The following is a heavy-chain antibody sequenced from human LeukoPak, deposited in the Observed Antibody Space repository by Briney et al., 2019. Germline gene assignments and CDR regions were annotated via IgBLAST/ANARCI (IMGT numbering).Heavy chain of an antibody. CDR3: ASQGIHFDFLTGSDAWAFNV. Sequence: PGGSLRLSCAVSGFAVSSNYMSWVRQAPGKGLDWVSHFDIGGGISYADSVKGRFTISRDNSKNTVYLQMNSLRAEDTAVYYCASQGIHFDFLTGSDAWAFNVWGQGTLVTVSS. D-gene: IGHD3-9*01. CDR2: FDIGGGI. V-gene: IGHV3-53*01. CDR1: GFAVSSNY. J-gene: IGHJ3*01.